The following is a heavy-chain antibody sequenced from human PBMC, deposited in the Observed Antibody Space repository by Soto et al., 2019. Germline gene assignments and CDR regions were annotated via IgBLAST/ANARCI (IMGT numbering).Heavy chain of an antibody. V-gene: IGHV3-30*09. J-gene: IGHJ5*02. CDR2: ISYDGSNK. Sequence: PGGSLRPSCAASGFTFSSYSMHWVRQAPGKGLERVAVISYDGSNKYYADSVKGRFAISRVNSKNTLYLQMNSLRAEDTAVYYCYQRGNWFDPWGQGTLVTVSS. D-gene: IGHD3-16*01. CDR1: GFTFSSYS. CDR3: YQRGNWFDP.